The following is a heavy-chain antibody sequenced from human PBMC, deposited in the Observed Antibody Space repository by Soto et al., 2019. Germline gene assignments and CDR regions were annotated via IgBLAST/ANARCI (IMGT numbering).Heavy chain of an antibody. CDR2: IFHSGNT. CDR1: GGSITGSDW. CDR3: ANRPVFEWEPYYDLDV. Sequence: SETLSLTCVVSGGSITGSDWWTWVRQSPEKGLEWIGEIFHSGNTNYSPSLKSRVTISLDKSANQFSLKVNSVTAADTAIYYCANRPVFEWEPYYDLDVWGPGTTVTVSS. D-gene: IGHD1-26*01. J-gene: IGHJ6*02. V-gene: IGHV4-4*02.